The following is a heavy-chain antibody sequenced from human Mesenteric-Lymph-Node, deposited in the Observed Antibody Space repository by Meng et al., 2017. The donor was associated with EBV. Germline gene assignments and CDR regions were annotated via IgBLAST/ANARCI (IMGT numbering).Heavy chain of an antibody. CDR2: INHRRDT. D-gene: IGHD3-10*01. CDR3: GGGYISGVPDFDY. V-gene: IGHV4-34*02. J-gene: IGHJ4*02. Sequence: QMQLLPGGAGLLKPSGPLSRTWAVPGGSFSGFYWSCIRQSPGQGLEWIGEINHRRDTNYHPSLKSRVTISLDASKNQFSLKLTSVTAADTAVYYCGGGYISGVPDFDYWGQGTLVTVSS. CDR1: GGSFSGFY.